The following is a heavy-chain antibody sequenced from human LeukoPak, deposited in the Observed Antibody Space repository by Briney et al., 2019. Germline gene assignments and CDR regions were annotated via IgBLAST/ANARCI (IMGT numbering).Heavy chain of an antibody. Sequence: GGSLRLSCAASGFTVSSNYMSWVRQAPGKGLEWVSAISGSGGSTYYADSVKGRFTISRDNSKNTLYLQMNSLRAEDTAVYYCAKGTSGIAAADTFDYWGQGTLVTVSS. CDR2: ISGSGGST. CDR1: GFTVSSNY. D-gene: IGHD6-13*01. CDR3: AKGTSGIAAADTFDY. V-gene: IGHV3-23*01. J-gene: IGHJ4*02.